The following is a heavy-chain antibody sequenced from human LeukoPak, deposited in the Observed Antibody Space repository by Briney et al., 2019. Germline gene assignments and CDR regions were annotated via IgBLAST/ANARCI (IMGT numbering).Heavy chain of an antibody. CDR3: AKAGVRYYDSSGLHAFHI. D-gene: IGHD3-22*01. CDR1: GGSISTTSYF. CDR2: IYYSGST. Sequence: SETLCLTCTVSGGSISTTSYFRGWIRQPPGKGLEWIGTIYYSGSTYYNPSLKSRVTMSVDTSRNQLSLKLSSVNAADTAVYYCAKAGVRYYDSSGLHAFHIWGQGTMVTVSS. J-gene: IGHJ3*02. V-gene: IGHV4-39*01.